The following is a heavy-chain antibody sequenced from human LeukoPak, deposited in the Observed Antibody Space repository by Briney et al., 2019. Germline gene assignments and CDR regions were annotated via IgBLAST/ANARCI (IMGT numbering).Heavy chain of an antibody. CDR2: INPNSGGT. CDR1: GYTFTGYY. CDR3: ALQPNYYGSGSYYGD. D-gene: IGHD3-10*01. J-gene: IGHJ4*02. V-gene: IGHV1-2*02. Sequence: GASVKVSCKASGYTFTGYYMHWVRQAPGQGLEWMGWINPNSGGTNYAQKFQGRVTMTRDTSISTAYMELSRLRSDDTAVYYCALQPNYYGSGSYYGDWGQGTLVTVSS.